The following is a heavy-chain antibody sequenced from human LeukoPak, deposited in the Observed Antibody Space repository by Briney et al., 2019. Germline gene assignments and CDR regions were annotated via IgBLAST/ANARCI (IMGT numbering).Heavy chain of an antibody. CDR3: AKSQIPWGDGVDY. CDR2: ISYDGSNK. J-gene: IGHJ4*02. D-gene: IGHD3-16*01. Sequence: GGSLRLSCAASGFTFSSYGMHWVRQAPGKGLEWVAVISYDGSNKYYADSVKGRFTISRDNSKNTLYLQMNSLRAEDTAVYYCAKSQIPWGDGVDYWGQGTLVTVSS. CDR1: GFTFSSYG. V-gene: IGHV3-30*18.